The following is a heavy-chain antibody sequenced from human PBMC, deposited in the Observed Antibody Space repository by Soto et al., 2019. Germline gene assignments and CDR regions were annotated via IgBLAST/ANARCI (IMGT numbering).Heavy chain of an antibody. D-gene: IGHD3-16*01. CDR2: INSDGSST. J-gene: IGHJ6*02. V-gene: IGHV3-74*01. Sequence: SLRLSCAASGFTFSSYWMHWVRQAPGKGLVWVSRINSDGSSTSYADSVKGRFTISRDNAKNTLYLQMNSLRAEDTAVYYCARDLLLGGIRLDYYYYGMDVWGQGTTVTVSS. CDR1: GFTFSSYW. CDR3: ARDLLLGGIRLDYYYYGMDV.